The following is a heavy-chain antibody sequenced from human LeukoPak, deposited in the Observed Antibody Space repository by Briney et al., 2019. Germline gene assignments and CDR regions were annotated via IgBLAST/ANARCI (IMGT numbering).Heavy chain of an antibody. CDR1: GFSFDTYW. CDR2: IKQDGSEK. D-gene: IGHD3-10*01. Sequence: GGSLRLSCAVSGFSFDTYWMSWVRQAPGKGLEWVANIKQDGSEKYYVDSVKGRFTISRDNAKNSLYLQMNSLRAEDTAVYYCARDRDGGYYYSYYRDVWGKGPTVTVSS. CDR3: ARDRDGGYYYSYYRDV. V-gene: IGHV3-7*01. J-gene: IGHJ6*03.